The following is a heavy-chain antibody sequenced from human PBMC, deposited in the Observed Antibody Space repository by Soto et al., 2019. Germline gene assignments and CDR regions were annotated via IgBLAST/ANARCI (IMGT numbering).Heavy chain of an antibody. CDR1: GGSISSSSFS. J-gene: IGHJ4*02. D-gene: IGHD3-22*01. CDR2: IYSTGST. Sequence: PSETLSLTCTVSGGSISSSSFSWAWIRQPPGKVLEWIVSIYSTGSTFYNPSLKSRVTISLDTSNFQFSLKLNSVTSSDTSIYYXAXHRHXXDXIGPKAFGFRETRFDFDYWGRGTLVTVSS. CDR3: AXHRHXXDXIGPKAFGFRETRFDFDY. V-gene: IGHV4-39*01.